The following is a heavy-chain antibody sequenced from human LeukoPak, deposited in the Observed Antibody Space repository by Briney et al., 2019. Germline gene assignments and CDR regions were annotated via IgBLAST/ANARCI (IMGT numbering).Heavy chain of an antibody. CDR1: GFTFSNYA. Sequence: GGSLRLSCPASGFTFSNYAINWARQAPGKGLEWVSAVSGSGANTYYADSVKGRFTISSDNSKDTLYLQMNRLRVEDTAVYFCARVLGGFPYYYGMDVWGQGTTVAVSS. V-gene: IGHV3-23*01. J-gene: IGHJ6*02. CDR3: ARVLGGFPYYYGMDV. D-gene: IGHD3-10*01. CDR2: VSGSGANT.